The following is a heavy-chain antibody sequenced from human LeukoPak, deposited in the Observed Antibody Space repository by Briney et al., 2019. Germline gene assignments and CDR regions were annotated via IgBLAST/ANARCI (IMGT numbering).Heavy chain of an antibody. CDR1: GGSVSSGSYY. CDR2: IYYSGST. CDR3: ARVVGATPDNYFDY. Sequence: SETLSLTCTVSGGSVSSGSYYWSWIRQPPGKGLEWIGYIYYSGSTNYNPSLKSRVTISVDTSKNQFSLKLSSVTAADTAVYYCARVVGATPDNYFDYWGQGTLVTVSS. D-gene: IGHD1-26*01. J-gene: IGHJ4*02. V-gene: IGHV4-61*01.